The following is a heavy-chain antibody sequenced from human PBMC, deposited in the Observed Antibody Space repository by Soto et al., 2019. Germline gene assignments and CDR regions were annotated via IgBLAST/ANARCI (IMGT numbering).Heavy chain of an antibody. CDR1: GGSISSGDYY. CDR3: ASYSSGYFPRPSYFDY. V-gene: IGHV4-30-4*01. Sequence: SETLSLTCTVSGGSISSGDYYWSWIRQPPGKGLEWIGYIYYSGSTYYNPSLKSRVTISVDTSKNQFSLKLSSVTAADTAVYYCASYSSGYFPRPSYFDYWGQGTLVTVSS. D-gene: IGHD3-22*01. CDR2: IYYSGST. J-gene: IGHJ4*02.